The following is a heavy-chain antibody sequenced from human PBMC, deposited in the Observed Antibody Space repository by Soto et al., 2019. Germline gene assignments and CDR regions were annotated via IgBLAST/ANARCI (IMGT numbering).Heavy chain of an antibody. D-gene: IGHD2-2*01. CDR3: AKKDCSSTSCPSYYYYGMDV. CDR1: GFTFSSYG. J-gene: IGHJ6*02. V-gene: IGHV3-30*18. Sequence: GGSLRLSCAASGFTFSSYGMHWVRQAPGKGLEWVAVISYDGSNKYYADSVKGRFTISRDNSKNTLYLQMNSLRAEDTAVYYCAKKDCSSTSCPSYYYYGMDVWGQGTTVTVSS. CDR2: ISYDGSNK.